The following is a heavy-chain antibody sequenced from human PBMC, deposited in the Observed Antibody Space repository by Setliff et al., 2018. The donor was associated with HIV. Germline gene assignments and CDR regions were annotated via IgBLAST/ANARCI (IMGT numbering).Heavy chain of an antibody. Sequence: SETLSLTCAVYGGSFSGFYWTFIRQSPGKGLEWIGEVTHSGTTTYNPSLSSRVTISFDASKKYFSLKLTSVTAADTAMYYCATYSAGEGGRGHWGQGTLVTVSS. J-gene: IGHJ4*02. D-gene: IGHD2-15*01. V-gene: IGHV4-34*01. CDR3: ATYSAGEGGRGH. CDR1: GGSFSGFY. CDR2: VTHSGTT.